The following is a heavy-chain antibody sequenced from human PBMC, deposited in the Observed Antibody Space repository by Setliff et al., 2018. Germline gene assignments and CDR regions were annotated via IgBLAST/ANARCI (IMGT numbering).Heavy chain of an antibody. CDR2: ISGSAQTT. J-gene: IGHJ4*02. Sequence: GGSLRLSCAASGFTFSSYAITWVRQAPGKGLEWVSMISGSAQTTYYADSVKGRFTISRDNSKNTLYLQMNSVRAEDTAIYYCARGPHLRQIDYWGQGTLVTVSS. D-gene: IGHD3-3*02. CDR3: ARGPHLRQIDY. CDR1: GFTFSSYA. V-gene: IGHV3-23*01.